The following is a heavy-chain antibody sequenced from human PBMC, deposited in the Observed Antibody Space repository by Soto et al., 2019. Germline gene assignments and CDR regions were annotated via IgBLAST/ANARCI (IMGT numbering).Heavy chain of an antibody. CDR3: ARDGCSSTSCLSLDY. J-gene: IGHJ4*02. V-gene: IGHV3-48*01. Sequence: GGSLRLSCAASGFTFSSYSMNWVRQAPGKGLEWVSYISSSSSTIYYADSVKGRFTISRDNAKNSLYLQMNSLRAEDTAVYYCARDGCSSTSCLSLDYWGQGTLVTVSS. D-gene: IGHD2-2*01. CDR1: GFTFSSYS. CDR2: ISSSSSTI.